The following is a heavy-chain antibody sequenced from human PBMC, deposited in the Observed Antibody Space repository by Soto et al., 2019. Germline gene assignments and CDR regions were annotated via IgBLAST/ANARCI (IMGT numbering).Heavy chain of an antibody. CDR3: AKDFRGWLLPVYYFDY. CDR2: ISGSGGST. V-gene: IGHV3-23*01. D-gene: IGHD3-22*01. CDR1: GFTFSSYA. Sequence: GGSLRLSCAASGFTFSSYAMSWVRQAPGKGLEWVSAISGSGGSTYYADSVKGRFTISRDNSKNTLYLQMNSLRAEDTAVYYCAKDFRGWLLPVYYFDYWGQGTLVTVSS. J-gene: IGHJ4*02.